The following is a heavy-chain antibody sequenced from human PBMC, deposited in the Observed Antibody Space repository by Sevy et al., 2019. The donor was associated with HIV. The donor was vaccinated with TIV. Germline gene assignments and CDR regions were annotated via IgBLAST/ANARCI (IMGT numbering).Heavy chain of an antibody. CDR1: GFTFSSYG. D-gene: IGHD2-2*01. J-gene: IGHJ6*03. CDR2: IRYDGSNK. Sequence: GGSLRLSCAASGFTFSSYGMHWVRQAPGKGLEWVAFIRYDGSNKYYADSVKGRFTISRDNSKNTLYLQMNSLRAEYTAVYYCAKGTGNRYCSSTSCRPHYYYYMDVWGKGTTVTVSS. CDR3: AKGTGNRYCSSTSCRPHYYYYMDV. V-gene: IGHV3-30*02.